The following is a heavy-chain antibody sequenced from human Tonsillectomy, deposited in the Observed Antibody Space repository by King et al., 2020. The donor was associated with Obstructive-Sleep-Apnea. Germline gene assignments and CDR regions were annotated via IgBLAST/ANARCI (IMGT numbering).Heavy chain of an antibody. CDR3: ARHGPSDDYYDSSGVP. V-gene: IGHV5-10-1*01. D-gene: IGHD3-22*01. Sequence: QLVQSGAEVKKPGESLRISCKGSGYSFTSYWTSWVRQMPGKGLEWMGRTDPSDSYTNYSPSFQGHVTISADKSISTPYLQWSSLKASDTAMYYCARHGPSDDYYDSSGVPWGQGTLVTVSS. CDR1: GYSFTSYW. CDR2: TDPSDSYT. J-gene: IGHJ5*02.